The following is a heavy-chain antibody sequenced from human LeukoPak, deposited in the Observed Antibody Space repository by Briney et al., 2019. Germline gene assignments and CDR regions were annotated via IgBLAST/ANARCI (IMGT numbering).Heavy chain of an antibody. CDR2: VSGSGGST. Sequence: GGSLRLSCAASGFIFSSYAMSWVRQAPGKGLEWVSAVSGSGGSTYYADSVKGRFTISRDNSKNTLYLQMNSLRAEDTAVYYCAKTPSPWYCSSTSCYFDYWGQGTLVTVSS. CDR1: GFIFSSYA. D-gene: IGHD2-2*01. J-gene: IGHJ4*02. CDR3: AKTPSPWYCSSTSCYFDY. V-gene: IGHV3-23*01.